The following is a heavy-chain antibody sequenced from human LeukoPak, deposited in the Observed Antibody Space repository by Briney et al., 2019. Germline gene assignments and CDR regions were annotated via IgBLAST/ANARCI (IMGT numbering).Heavy chain of an antibody. V-gene: IGHV3-23*01. D-gene: IGHD3-10*01. Sequence: GGSLRLSRAASGFTFGSYAMSWVRQAPGKGLEWVSTISDSGGTTYFADSVKGRFTISRDNSKNTLYLQMNSLRAEDTAPYYCAKEPTPGGAFYFDSWGQGTQVTVSS. CDR2: ISDSGGTT. J-gene: IGHJ4*02. CDR1: GFTFGSYA. CDR3: AKEPTPGGAFYFDS.